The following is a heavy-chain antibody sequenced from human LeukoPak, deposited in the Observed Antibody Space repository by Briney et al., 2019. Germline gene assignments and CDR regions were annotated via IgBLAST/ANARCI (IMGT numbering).Heavy chain of an antibody. CDR2: IRYDGSNK. D-gene: IGHD3-22*01. CDR3: AKDRIITYYYDSSGYSFDY. V-gene: IGHV3-30*02. CDR1: GFTFSSYG. Sequence: GGSLRLSCAASGFTFSSYGMHWVRQAPGKGLEWVAFIRYDGSNKYYADSVKGRFTISRDNSKNTLYLQMNSLRAEDTAVYYCAKDRIITYYYDSSGYSFDYWGQGTLVTVSS. J-gene: IGHJ4*02.